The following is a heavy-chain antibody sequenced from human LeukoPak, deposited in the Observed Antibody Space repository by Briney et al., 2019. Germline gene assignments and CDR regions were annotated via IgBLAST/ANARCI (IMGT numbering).Heavy chain of an antibody. CDR2: INHSGST. CDR3: AGVIGIVATLNWFDP. CDR1: GGSFSGYY. J-gene: IGHJ5*02. Sequence: SETLSLTCAVYGGSFSGYYWSWIRQPPGKGLEWIGEINHSGSTNYNPSLKSRVTISVDASKNQFSLKLSSVTAADTAVYYCAGVIGIVATLNWFDPRGQGTLVTVSS. D-gene: IGHD5-12*01. V-gene: IGHV4-34*01.